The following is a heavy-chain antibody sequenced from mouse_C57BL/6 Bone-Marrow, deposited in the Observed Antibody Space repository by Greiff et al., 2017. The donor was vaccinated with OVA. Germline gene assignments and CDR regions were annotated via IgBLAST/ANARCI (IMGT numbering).Heavy chain of an antibody. D-gene: IGHD1-1*01. CDR2: IDPETGGT. CDR1: GYTFTDYE. CDR3: TITTVVATGVDY. J-gene: IGHJ4*01. V-gene: IGHV1-15*01. Sequence: QVQLQQSGAELVRPGASVTLSCKASGYTFTDYEMHWVKQTPVHGLEWIGAIDPETGGTAYNQKFKGKAILTADKSSSTAYMELRSLTSEDSAVYYWTITTVVATGVDYWGQGTSVTVSS.